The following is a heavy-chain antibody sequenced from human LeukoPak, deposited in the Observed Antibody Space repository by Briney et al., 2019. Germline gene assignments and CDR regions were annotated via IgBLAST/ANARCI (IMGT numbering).Heavy chain of an antibody. D-gene: IGHD2-2*01. V-gene: IGHV3-23*01. CDR1: GFTFSSYA. CDR2: ISASGGST. Sequence: GGSLRLSCAASGFTFSSYAMSWVRQAPGKGLEWVSAISASGGSTYYADSVKGRFTISRDNSRNTLYLQVNSLRAEDTAVYYCAKGLVPAAIRVVDYWGQGTLVTVSS. J-gene: IGHJ4*02. CDR3: AKGLVPAAIRVVDY.